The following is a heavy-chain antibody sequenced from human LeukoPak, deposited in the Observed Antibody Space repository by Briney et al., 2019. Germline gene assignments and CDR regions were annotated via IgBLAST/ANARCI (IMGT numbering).Heavy chain of an antibody. J-gene: IGHJ4*02. D-gene: IGHD2-21*02. CDR1: GGSISSTRYY. CDR3: ARQSEVTGSY. CDR2: MYYTGSS. V-gene: IGHV4-39*01. Sequence: PSETLSLTCSVSGGSISSTRYYWGWIRQPPGKGLDWIGSMYYTGSSYYNPSLKSRVTISADTSKNQFSLKMSSVTAADTAVYYCARQSEVTGSYWGQGTLVTVSS.